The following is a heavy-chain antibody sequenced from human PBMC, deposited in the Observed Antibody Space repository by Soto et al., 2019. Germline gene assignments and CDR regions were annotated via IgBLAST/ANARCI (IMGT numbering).Heavy chain of an antibody. D-gene: IGHD2-2*01. J-gene: IGHJ3*02. CDR3: ARMNQLATKSNAFDI. CDR2: SYYRGAT. Sequence: SETLSLTCTVSGDSISSYFWTWRRQPPGKGLEWIGYSYYRGATNYDPSLKSRVNLSVDTSKNQFSLTLSSVTAADTAVYYCARMNQLATKSNAFDIWGQGTMGTVSS. V-gene: IGHV4-59*01. CDR1: GDSISSYF.